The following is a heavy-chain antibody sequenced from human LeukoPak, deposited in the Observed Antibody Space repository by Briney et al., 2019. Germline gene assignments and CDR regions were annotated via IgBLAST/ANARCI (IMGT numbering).Heavy chain of an antibody. CDR1: GFTFSSYA. CDR2: ISYDGSNK. D-gene: IGHD2-2*01. Sequence: GGSLRLSCAASGFTFSSYAMHWVRQAPGKGLEWVAVISYDGSNKYYADSVKGRFTISRDNSKNTLYLQMNGLRAEDTAVYYCARDLEEVPAAIGVLDYWGQGTLVTVSS. J-gene: IGHJ4*02. CDR3: ARDLEEVPAAIGVLDY. V-gene: IGHV3-30-3*01.